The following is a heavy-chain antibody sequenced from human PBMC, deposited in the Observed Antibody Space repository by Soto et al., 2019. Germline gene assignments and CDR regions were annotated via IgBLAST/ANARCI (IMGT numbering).Heavy chain of an antibody. Sequence: GESLKISCTGSGYSFTGYWIGWVRQMPGKGLEWMGITYPGDSDTRYSPSFQGQVTISADKSISTAYLQWSSLKASDTAMYYCARHESSAVVAAFGWFDPWSQGTLVTVSS. V-gene: IGHV5-51*01. D-gene: IGHD2-15*01. CDR3: ARHESSAVVAAFGWFDP. CDR2: TYPGDSDT. CDR1: GYSFTGYW. J-gene: IGHJ5*02.